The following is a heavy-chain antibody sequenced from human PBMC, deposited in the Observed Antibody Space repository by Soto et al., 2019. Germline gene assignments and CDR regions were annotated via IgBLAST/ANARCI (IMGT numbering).Heavy chain of an antibody. V-gene: IGHV3-48*01. CDR1: GFTFSSYS. J-gene: IGHJ4*02. CDR2: ISSSSSTI. CDR3: AGERHGGAGYDCDY. D-gene: IGHD1-1*01. Sequence: EVQLVESGGGLVQPGGSLRLSCAASGFTFSSYSMNWVRQAPGKGLEWVSYISSSSSTIYYADSVKGRFTISRDNAKNSLYLQMNSLRAEDTAVYNCAGERHGGAGYDCDYGGQGTRVTVSS.